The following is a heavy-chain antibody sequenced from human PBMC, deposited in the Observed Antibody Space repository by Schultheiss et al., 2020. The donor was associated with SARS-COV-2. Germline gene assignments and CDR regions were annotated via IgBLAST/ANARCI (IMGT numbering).Heavy chain of an antibody. CDR3: AKDNYYYGMDV. CDR2: ISGSGGST. V-gene: IGHV3-23*01. J-gene: IGHJ6*02. CDR1: GFTFSSHA. Sequence: GGSLRLSCVTSGFTFSSHAMSWVRQAPGKGLEWVSAISGSGGSTYYADSVKGRFTISRDNSKNTLYLQMNSLRAEDTAVYYCAKDNYYYGMDVWGQGTSVTVSS.